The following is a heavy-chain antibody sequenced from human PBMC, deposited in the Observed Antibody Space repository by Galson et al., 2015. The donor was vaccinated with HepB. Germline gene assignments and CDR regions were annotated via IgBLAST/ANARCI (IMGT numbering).Heavy chain of an antibody. J-gene: IGHJ4*02. CDR3: ARDREYYYDSSGYSFDY. D-gene: IGHD3-22*01. CDR2: ISSSSSTI. Sequence: SLRLSCAASGFTFSSYSMNWVRQAPGKGLEWVSYISSSSSTIYYADSVKGRFTISRDNAKNSLYLQMNSLRAEDTAVYYCARDREYYYDSSGYSFDYWGQGTLVTVSS. V-gene: IGHV3-48*04. CDR1: GFTFSSYS.